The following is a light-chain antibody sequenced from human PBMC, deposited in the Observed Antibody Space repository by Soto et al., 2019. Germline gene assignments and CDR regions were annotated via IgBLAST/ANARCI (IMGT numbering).Light chain of an antibody. CDR2: DAS. J-gene: IGKJ4*01. V-gene: IGKV3-15*01. CDR1: QSVSTN. Sequence: EIVMTQFPATLSVSPGERATLSCRASQSVSTNLAWYQQTPGQAPRLLIYDASTRATGIPARFSGSGSGPEFTLTINSLQSEDFAIYYCQRYNNWPLTFGGGTKV. CDR3: QRYNNWPLT.